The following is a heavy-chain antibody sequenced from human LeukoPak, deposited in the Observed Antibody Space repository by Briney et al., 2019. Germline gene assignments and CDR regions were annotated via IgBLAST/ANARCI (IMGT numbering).Heavy chain of an antibody. Sequence: KPSETLSLTCTVSGGSISSSSYYWGWIRQPPGKGLEWIGSIYYSGSTYYNPSLKSRVTISVDTSKNQFSLKLSSVTAADTAVYYCARETYYYDSSGYYWFDPWGQGTLVTVSS. CDR1: GGSISSSSYY. V-gene: IGHV4-39*07. CDR3: ARETYYYDSSGYYWFDP. CDR2: IYYSGST. J-gene: IGHJ5*02. D-gene: IGHD3-22*01.